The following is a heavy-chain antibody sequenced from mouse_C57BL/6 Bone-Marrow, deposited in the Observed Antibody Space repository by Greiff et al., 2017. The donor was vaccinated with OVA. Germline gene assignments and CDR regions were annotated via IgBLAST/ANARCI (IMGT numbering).Heavy chain of an antibody. D-gene: IGHD2-2*01. J-gene: IGHJ4*01. Sequence: EVQLQQSGPELVKPGASVKISCKASGYTFTDYYMNWVKQSHGKSLEWIGDINPNNGGTSYNQKFKGKATLTVDKSSSTAYMELRSLTSEDSAVYYCARRWLRLYYYAMDYWGQGTSVTVSS. V-gene: IGHV1-26*01. CDR3: ARRWLRLYYYAMDY. CDR1: GYTFTDYY. CDR2: INPNNGGT.